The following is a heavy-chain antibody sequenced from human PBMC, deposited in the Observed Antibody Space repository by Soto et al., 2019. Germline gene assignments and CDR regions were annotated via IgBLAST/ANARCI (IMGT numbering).Heavy chain of an antibody. D-gene: IGHD3-22*01. CDR2: ISAYNGNT. CDR3: ARLYYYDTSGYYYVEDV. J-gene: IGHJ4*02. Sequence: QVQLVQSGPEVKKPGASVKVSCKASGYTFHRYAFSSVRQAPGQGLEWMGWISAYNGNTNYAQKFQGRVTMTTDTSTSTAYMELRSLRSDDTAVYYCARLYYYDTSGYYYVEDVWGQGTLVTVSS. V-gene: IGHV1-18*01. CDR1: GYTFHRYA.